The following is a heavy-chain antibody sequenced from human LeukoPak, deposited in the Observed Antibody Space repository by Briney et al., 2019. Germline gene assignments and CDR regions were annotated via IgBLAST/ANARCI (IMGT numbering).Heavy chain of an antibody. J-gene: IGHJ5*02. V-gene: IGHV4-61*02. CDR2: IYTSGST. Sequence: SQTLSLTCTVSGGSISSGGYYWSWIRQPAGKGLEWIGRIYTSGSTNYNPSLKSRVTISVDTSKNQFSLKLSSVTAADTAVYYCARGIRYSSSSRTYNWFDPWGQGTLVTVSS. D-gene: IGHD6-13*01. CDR3: ARGIRYSSSSRTYNWFDP. CDR1: GGSISSGGYY.